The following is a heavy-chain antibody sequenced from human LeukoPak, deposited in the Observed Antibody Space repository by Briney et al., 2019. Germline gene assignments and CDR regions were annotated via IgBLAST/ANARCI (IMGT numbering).Heavy chain of an antibody. CDR1: GFPFITYG. CDR3: AKVRIQLWFFSGSGYFDY. J-gene: IGHJ4*02. D-gene: IGHD5-18*01. V-gene: IGHV3-30*02. Sequence: GGPLSLSFAALGFPFITYGMPWAGRAQAKGWEGGEFNRYDGSNKYYADSVKGRFTISRDNSKNTLYLQMNSLRAEDTAVYYCAKVRIQLWFFSGSGYFDYWGQGTLVTVSS. CDR2: NRYDGSNK.